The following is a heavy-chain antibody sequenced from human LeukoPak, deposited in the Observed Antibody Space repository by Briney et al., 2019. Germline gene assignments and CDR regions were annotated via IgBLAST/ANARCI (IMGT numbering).Heavy chain of an antibody. CDR3: VRDYSNFVQGD. CDR2: IYSGGET. V-gene: IGHV4-39*02. Sequence: SETLSLTCTVSGDSISSSHYYWGWTRQSPGKGLEWIGSIYSGGETHYNPSLNSRVTIFLDTSKNRFSLNLISVTATDTAVYYCVRDYSNFVQGDWGQGTLVTVSS. J-gene: IGHJ4*02. CDR1: GDSISSSHYY. D-gene: IGHD4-11*01.